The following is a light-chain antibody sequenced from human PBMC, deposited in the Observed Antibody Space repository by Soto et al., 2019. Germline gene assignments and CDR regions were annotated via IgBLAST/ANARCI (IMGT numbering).Light chain of an antibody. CDR1: SSDVGGYNY. Sequence: QSVLTQPASVSGSPGQSITISCTGTSSDVGGYNYVSWYQQHRGKAPKLIIYEVTHRPSGVSSRFYGSRSGNTASLTISGLQAEDEADYYCKSRTTRNTLVFGGGTKVTVL. J-gene: IGLJ3*02. CDR2: EVT. CDR3: KSRTTRNTLV. V-gene: IGLV2-14*01.